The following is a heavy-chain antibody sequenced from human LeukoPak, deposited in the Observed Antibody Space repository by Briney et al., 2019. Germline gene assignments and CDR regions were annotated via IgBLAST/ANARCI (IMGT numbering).Heavy chain of an antibody. D-gene: IGHD3-16*01. CDR3: AKVGGDPYSFTY. CDR2: IRYDGSNK. V-gene: IGHV3-30*02. CDR1: GFTFSSYG. J-gene: IGHJ4*02. Sequence: RGSLRLSCAASGFTFSSYGMHWVRQAPGKGLEWVAFIRYDGSNKYYADSVKGRFTISRDNSKNTLYLQMNSLRAEDTAVYYCAKVGGDPYSFTYWGQGTLVTVSS.